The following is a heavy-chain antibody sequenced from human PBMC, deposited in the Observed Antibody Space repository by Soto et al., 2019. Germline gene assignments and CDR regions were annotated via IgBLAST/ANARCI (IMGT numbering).Heavy chain of an antibody. CDR3: LRGNSGYGNFDY. CDR1: GFTFSSYW. Sequence: GGSLRLSCAASGFTFSSYWMHWVRQAPGKGLVWVSRIKGDGSETNYADSVKGRFTISRGNAKNTLYLQLNSLRAEDTAVYYCLRGNSGYGNFDYWGQGTRVTVSS. CDR2: IKGDGSET. V-gene: IGHV3-74*01. J-gene: IGHJ4*02. D-gene: IGHD5-12*01.